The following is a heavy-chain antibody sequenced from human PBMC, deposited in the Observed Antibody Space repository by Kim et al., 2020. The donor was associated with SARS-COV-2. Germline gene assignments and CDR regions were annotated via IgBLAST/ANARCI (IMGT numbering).Heavy chain of an antibody. Sequence: GGSLRLSCAASGFTFSSYWMHWVRQAPGKGLVWVSRISSDGSNTRYADSVKGRFTISRDNAKNTLYLQMNSLRVEDTAVYYCARVNDFWSGYYSFFDYWGQGTLVTVSS. V-gene: IGHV3-74*01. CDR1: GFTFSSYW. CDR3: ARVNDFWSGYYSFFDY. D-gene: IGHD3-3*01. J-gene: IGHJ4*02. CDR2: ISSDGSNT.